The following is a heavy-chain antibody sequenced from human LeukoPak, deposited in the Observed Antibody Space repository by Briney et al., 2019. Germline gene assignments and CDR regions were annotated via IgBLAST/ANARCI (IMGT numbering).Heavy chain of an antibody. J-gene: IGHJ5*02. CDR1: GFTFGSYG. CDR3: AKDGGFYSSGWSPFDP. V-gene: IGHV3-30*02. CDR2: TPYHGVSR. D-gene: IGHD6-19*01. Sequence: GGSLRLSCAASGFTFGSYGMHWVRQAPVKGLEWVAFTPYHGVSRYYTESVKGRFTISRDNSKSTLYLQMNSLRVEDTAVYYCAKDGGFYSSGWSPFDPWGQGTLVTVSS.